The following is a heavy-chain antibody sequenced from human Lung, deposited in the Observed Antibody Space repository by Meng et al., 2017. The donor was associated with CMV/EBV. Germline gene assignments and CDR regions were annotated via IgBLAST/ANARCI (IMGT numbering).Heavy chain of an antibody. CDR2: MNYRGSS. Sequence: SETLSLXXTVSGGSISSYYWSWIRQSPGKGLDWIGFMNYRGSSNYNPSLKSRVTISVDTSKNQFSLKLTSVTAADTAVYYCARDFATGPRGDYFDYWGQGIXVTVSS. D-gene: IGHD3-16*01. J-gene: IGHJ4*02. CDR3: ARDFATGPRGDYFDY. CDR1: GGSISSYY. V-gene: IGHV4-59*13.